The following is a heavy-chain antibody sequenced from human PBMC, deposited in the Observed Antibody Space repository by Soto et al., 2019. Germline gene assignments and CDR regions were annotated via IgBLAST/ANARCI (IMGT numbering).Heavy chain of an antibody. Sequence: QLQLQESGSGLVKPSQTLSLTCAVSGASISSGGSSWSWIRQAPGTGLEWIGYIYHSGITNYNPSLNSRVTISVDKSQNQFSLSLSFVTAADTAVYYCARGLAVRGSYGLDVWCQGTTVTVSS. J-gene: IGHJ6*02. D-gene: IGHD3-10*01. V-gene: IGHV4-30-2*01. CDR3: ARGLAVRGSYGLDV. CDR2: IYHSGIT. CDR1: GASISSGGSS.